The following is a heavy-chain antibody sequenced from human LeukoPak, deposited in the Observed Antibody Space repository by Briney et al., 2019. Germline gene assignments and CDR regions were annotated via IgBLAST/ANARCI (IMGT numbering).Heavy chain of an antibody. D-gene: IGHD3-9*01. Sequence: SETLSLTCTVSGGSISSYYWSWIRQPPGKGLEWIGYIYYSGSTNYNPSLKSRVTISVDTSKNQFSLKLSSVTAADTAVYYCARGDHYDILSGYYTAIFDYWGQGTLVTVSS. CDR1: GGSISSYY. V-gene: IGHV4-59*08. J-gene: IGHJ4*02. CDR2: IYYSGST. CDR3: ARGDHYDILSGYYTAIFDY.